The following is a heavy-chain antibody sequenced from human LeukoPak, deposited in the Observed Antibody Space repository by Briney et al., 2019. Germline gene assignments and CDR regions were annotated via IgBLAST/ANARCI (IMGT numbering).Heavy chain of an antibody. D-gene: IGHD5-12*01. Sequence: GGSLRLSCAASGFTFSSYGMHWVRQAPGKGLEWVAVISYDGSNKYYADSVKGRFTISRDNSKNTLYLQMNSLRAEDTAVYYCAKERLNPSRYFDYWGQGTLVTVSS. CDR2: ISYDGSNK. CDR3: AKERLNPSRYFDY. CDR1: GFTFSSYG. V-gene: IGHV3-30*18. J-gene: IGHJ4*02.